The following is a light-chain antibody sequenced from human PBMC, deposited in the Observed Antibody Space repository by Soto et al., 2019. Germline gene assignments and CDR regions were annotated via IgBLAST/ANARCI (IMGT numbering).Light chain of an antibody. CDR2: DAS. Sequence: IVLTQSPATLSLSPGERATLSCRASQSVSSYLAWYQQKPGQAPRLLIYDASNRATGIPARFSGSGSGTDFTLTISSLEPEDFAVYYCQQRSNWPLTFSGGTKVDSK. V-gene: IGKV3-11*01. CDR3: QQRSNWPLT. CDR1: QSVSSY. J-gene: IGKJ4*01.